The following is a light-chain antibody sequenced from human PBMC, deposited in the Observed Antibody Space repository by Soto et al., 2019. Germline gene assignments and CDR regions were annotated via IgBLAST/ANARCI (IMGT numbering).Light chain of an antibody. J-gene: IGKJ1*01. CDR3: HQRSYWPWT. Sequence: EVVLTQSLCTLSLSPGERATLACMSSQTVRNTYLAWYQQKPGQAHSLLIYDASSRATGIPDRFSGGGSGTDFTITISRIEPEDFAVYYCHQRSYWPWTFGQGTKV. V-gene: IGKV3D-20*02. CDR1: QTVRNTY. CDR2: DAS.